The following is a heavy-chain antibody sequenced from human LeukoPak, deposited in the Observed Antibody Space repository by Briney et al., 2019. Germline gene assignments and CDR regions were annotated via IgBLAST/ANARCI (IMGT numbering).Heavy chain of an antibody. D-gene: IGHD3-3*01. J-gene: IGHJ6*02. V-gene: IGHV3-30*18. Sequence: PGRSLRLSCAASGFTFSSYGTHWVRQAPGKGLEWVAVISYDGSNKYYADSVKGRFTISRDNSKNTLYLQMNSLRAEDTAVYYCAKAPPYYDFWSGYPLRNYYGMDVWGQGTTVTVSS. CDR1: GFTFSSYG. CDR3: AKAPPYYDFWSGYPLRNYYGMDV. CDR2: ISYDGSNK.